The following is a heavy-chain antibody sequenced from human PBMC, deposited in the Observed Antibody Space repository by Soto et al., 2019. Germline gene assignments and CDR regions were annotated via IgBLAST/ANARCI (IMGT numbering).Heavy chain of an antibody. CDR2: ISGNGGGT. CDR1: GFAFNSYA. CDR3: AKRSGLGSHWPLDY. D-gene: IGHD3-10*01. V-gene: IGHV3-23*01. J-gene: IGHJ4*02. Sequence: QPGGSLRLSCAASGFAFNSYAMSWVRQAPGKGLEWVSVISGNGGGTYYADSVKGRFTISRDNSKSTLYLQMGSLRVEDTAVYYCAKRSGLGSHWPLDYWGQGTLVTVS.